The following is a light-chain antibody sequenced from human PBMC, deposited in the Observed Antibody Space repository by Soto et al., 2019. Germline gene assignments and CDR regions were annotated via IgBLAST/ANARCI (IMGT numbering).Light chain of an antibody. V-gene: IGLV1-51*02. CDR1: SSNIGNNY. CDR3: GTWDSSLSALV. J-gene: IGLJ2*01. Sequence: QAVLTQPPSVSATPGQTVTISCSGSSSNIGNNYVSWYKQLPGTAPKLLIYENNKRPSGIPDRFSGSKSGTSATLGITGLQTGEEADYYCGTWDSSLSALVFGGGTKVTVL. CDR2: ENN.